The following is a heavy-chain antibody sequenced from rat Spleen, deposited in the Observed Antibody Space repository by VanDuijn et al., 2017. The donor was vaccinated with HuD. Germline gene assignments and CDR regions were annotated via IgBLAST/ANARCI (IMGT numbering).Heavy chain of an antibody. CDR3: ARREGRAWYFDF. Sequence: EVQLVESGGGLVQPGRSLKLSCAASGFTFSNYDMAWVRQAPTKGLEWVASISPSGGNSYYRDSVKGRFTVSRDNAKSTLYLQMDSLRSEDTATYYCARREGRAWYFDFWGPGTMVTVSS. D-gene: IGHD1-11*01. J-gene: IGHJ1*01. CDR2: ISPSGGNS. V-gene: IGHV5-25*01. CDR1: GFTFSNYD.